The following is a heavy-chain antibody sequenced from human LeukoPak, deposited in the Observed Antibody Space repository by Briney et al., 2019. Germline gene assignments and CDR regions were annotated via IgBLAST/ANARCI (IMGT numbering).Heavy chain of an antibody. Sequence: PGGSLRLSCAASGFTFSSYAMSWVRQAPGKGLEWVSAISGSGGSTYYADSVKGRFTISRDNSKNTLYLQMNSLRAEDTAVYYCATLLWFGYYMDVWGKGTTVTVSS. J-gene: IGHJ6*03. D-gene: IGHD3-10*01. CDR3: ATLLWFGYYMDV. V-gene: IGHV3-23*01. CDR1: GFTFSSYA. CDR2: ISGSGGST.